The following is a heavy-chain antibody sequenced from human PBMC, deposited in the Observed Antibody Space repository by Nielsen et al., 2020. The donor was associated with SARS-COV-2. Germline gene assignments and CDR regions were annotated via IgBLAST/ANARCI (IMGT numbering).Heavy chain of an antibody. CDR3: AKEGSSWYGKGFDP. CDR2: INSDGSST. Sequence: GESLKISCAASGFTFSSYWMHWVRQAPGKGLVWVSRINSDGSSTSYADSVKGRFTISRDNAKNSLYLQMNSLRAEDTALYYCAKEGSSWYGKGFDPWGQGTLVTVSS. V-gene: IGHV3-74*01. CDR1: GFTFSSYW. J-gene: IGHJ5*02. D-gene: IGHD6-13*01.